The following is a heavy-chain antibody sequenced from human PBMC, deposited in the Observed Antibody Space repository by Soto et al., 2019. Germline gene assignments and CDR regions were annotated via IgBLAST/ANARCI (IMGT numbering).Heavy chain of an antibody. CDR3: ARVNYYGSGTYYKPDYYYGMDV. Sequence: GGSLRLSCEASGLTVSNNYMTWVRQAPGKGLEWVSVIYSGGSTYYADSVQGRFTVSRDNSKNTLYLQMKNLRAEDTAVYYCARVNYYGSGTYYKPDYYYGMDVWGQGTTVTVSS. J-gene: IGHJ6*02. V-gene: IGHV3-53*01. D-gene: IGHD3-10*01. CDR1: GLTVSNNY. CDR2: IYSGGST.